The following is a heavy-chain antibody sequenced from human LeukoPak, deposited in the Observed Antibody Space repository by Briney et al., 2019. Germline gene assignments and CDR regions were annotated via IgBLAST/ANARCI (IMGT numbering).Heavy chain of an antibody. D-gene: IGHD6-13*01. CDR1: GYTFTSYY. Sequence: ASVKVSCKASGYTFTSYYMHWVRQAPGQGLEWMGIINPSGGSTSYAQKFQGRVTMTRDTSTSTAYMELRSLRSDDTAVYYCARDQLVGNYYYYGMDVWGQGTTVTVSS. V-gene: IGHV1-46*01. CDR3: ARDQLVGNYYYYGMDV. J-gene: IGHJ6*02. CDR2: INPSGGST.